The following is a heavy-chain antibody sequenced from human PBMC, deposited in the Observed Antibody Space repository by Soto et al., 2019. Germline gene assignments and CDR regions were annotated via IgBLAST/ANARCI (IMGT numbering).Heavy chain of an antibody. V-gene: IGHV1-2*04. D-gene: IGHD3-10*01. CDR1: GYTFTGYY. CDR2: INPNSGGT. J-gene: IGHJ6*02. CDR3: ARDLPIILVRGVTSPYYYGMDV. Sequence: VASVKVSCKASGYTFTGYYMHWVRQAPGQGLEWMGWINPNSGGTNYAQKFQGWVTMTRDTSISTAYMELSRLRSDDTAVYYCARDLPIILVRGVTSPYYYGMDVWGQGTTVTVPS.